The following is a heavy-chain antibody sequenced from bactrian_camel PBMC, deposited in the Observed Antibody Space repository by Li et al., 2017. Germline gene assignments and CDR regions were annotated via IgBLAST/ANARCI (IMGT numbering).Heavy chain of an antibody. CDR3: VADVRSGSWYSCPKFDEADFAS. V-gene: IGHV3S55*01. D-gene: IGHD6*01. CDR1: YNTGRYC. CDR2: IGDDSTT. J-gene: IGHJ6*01. Sequence: HVQLVESGGGSVQAGGSLRLSCVASYNTGRYCMGWLRQSPGEEPEVVAAIGDDSTTSYSKSVEDRFIITRDNTKKILYLQMNNLKPEDSAMYTCVADVRSGSWYSCPKFDEADFASWGQGTQVTVS.